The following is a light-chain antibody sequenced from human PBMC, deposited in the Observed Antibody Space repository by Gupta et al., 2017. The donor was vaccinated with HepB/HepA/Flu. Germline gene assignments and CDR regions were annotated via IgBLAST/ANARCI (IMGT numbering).Light chain of an antibody. CDR1: SGSVTTSNY. V-gene: IGLV8-61*01. CDR3: VLYMGNGIWV. Sequence: QTLVTHEPSFSVSHGGTGTRTCGLSSGSVTTSNYPSWYQQTPGQAPRTLIYNSNSHSSGVPDRFSVSILGNKAALTITEAQADDESDYYCVLYMGNGIWVFGGGTKLTVL. J-gene: IGLJ3*02. CDR2: NSN.